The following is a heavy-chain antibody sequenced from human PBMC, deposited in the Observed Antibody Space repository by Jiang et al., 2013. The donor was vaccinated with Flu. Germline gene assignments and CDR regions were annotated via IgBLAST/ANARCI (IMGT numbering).Heavy chain of an antibody. Sequence: SGFTFSSYGMHWVRQAPGKGLEWVAFIRYDGSNKYYADSVKGRFTISRDNSKNTLYLQMNSLRAEDTAVYYCAKSGSGWLDWFDPWGQGTLVTVSS. CDR1: GFTFSSYG. CDR3: AKSGSGWLDWFDP. D-gene: IGHD6-19*01. CDR2: IRYDGSNK. J-gene: IGHJ5*02. V-gene: IGHV3-30*02.